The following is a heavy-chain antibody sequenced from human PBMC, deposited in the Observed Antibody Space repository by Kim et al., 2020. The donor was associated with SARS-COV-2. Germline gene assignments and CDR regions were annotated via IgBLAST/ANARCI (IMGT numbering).Heavy chain of an antibody. J-gene: IGHJ6*02. V-gene: IGHV3-49*03. Sequence: GGSLRLSCTASGFTIGDYAMSWFRQPPGKGLEWVGFIRSTAYGGTTEYAASVKGRFSISRDDSKSIVYLQMSSLKTEDTAVYHCSRPSGGYYYYGMDVWGQGTTVTIS. CDR1: GFTIGDYA. CDR2: IRSTAYGGTT. CDR3: SRPSGGYYYYGMDV.